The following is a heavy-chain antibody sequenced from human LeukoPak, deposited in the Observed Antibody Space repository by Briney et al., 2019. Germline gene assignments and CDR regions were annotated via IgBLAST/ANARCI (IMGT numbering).Heavy chain of an antibody. CDR3: AKDKSAFYNGYDWDLDI. V-gene: IGHV3-9*01. D-gene: IGHD5-12*01. Sequence: PGRSLRLSCAASGFTFQHYAIHWVRQVPGKGVEWVSGINWNSAKIGHADSVKGRFTISRDNAKNSVSLQMNSLRGEDTALYYCAKDKSAFYNGYDWDLDIWGQGTLVTVSS. CDR2: INWNSAKI. J-gene: IGHJ4*02. CDR1: GFTFQHYA.